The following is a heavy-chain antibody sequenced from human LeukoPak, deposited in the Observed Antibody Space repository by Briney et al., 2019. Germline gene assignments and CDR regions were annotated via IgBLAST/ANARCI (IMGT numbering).Heavy chain of an antibody. CDR3: ARGGIAARHFDY. CDR1: GGTFSSYA. D-gene: IGHD6-6*01. Sequence: SVKVSCKASGGTFSSYAISWVRQAPGQGLGWMGGIIPIFGTANYAQKFQGRVTITTDESTSTAYMELSSLRSEDTAVYYCARGGIAARHFDYWGQGTLVTVSS. CDR2: IIPIFGTA. V-gene: IGHV1-69*05. J-gene: IGHJ4*02.